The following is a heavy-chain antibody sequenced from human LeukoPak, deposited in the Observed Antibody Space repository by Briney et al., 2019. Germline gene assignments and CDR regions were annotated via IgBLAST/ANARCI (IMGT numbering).Heavy chain of an antibody. CDR1: GFTFSTYG. V-gene: IGHV3-30*18. Sequence: GGSLRLSCAASGFTFSTYGIHWVRQAPGKGLEWVAVISYDGSHKYYADSVKGRFTISRDNSRNTLYLQMNSLRTEDTAVYYCAKDFSDWRSYHLPAYWGQGALVTVSS. CDR2: ISYDGSHK. CDR3: AKDFSDWRSYHLPAY. D-gene: IGHD1-26*01. J-gene: IGHJ4*02.